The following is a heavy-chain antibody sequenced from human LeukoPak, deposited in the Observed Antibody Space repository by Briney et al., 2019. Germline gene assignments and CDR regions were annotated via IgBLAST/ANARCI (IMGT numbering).Heavy chain of an antibody. CDR2: IYYSGST. J-gene: IGHJ6*02. CDR1: GGSISSSSYY. D-gene: IGHD1-26*01. V-gene: IGHV4-39*07. Sequence: SETLSLTCTVSGGSISSSSYYWGWIRQPPGKGLEWIGSIYYSGSTYYNPSPKSRVTISVDTSKNQFSLKLSSVTAADTAVYYCARDRELGMDVWGQGTTVTVSS. CDR3: ARDRELGMDV.